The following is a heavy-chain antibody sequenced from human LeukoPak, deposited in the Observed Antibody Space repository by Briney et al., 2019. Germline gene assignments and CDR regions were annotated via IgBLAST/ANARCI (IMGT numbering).Heavy chain of an antibody. CDR2: ISYDGSNK. CDR3: ARDSSIVVVVAAFDY. V-gene: IGHV3-30-3*01. D-gene: IGHD2-15*01. CDR1: GFTFSSYA. Sequence: GGSLRLSCAASGFTFSSYAMHWVRQAPGKGLEWVAVISYDGSNKYYADSVKSRFTISRDNSKNTLYLQMNSLRAEDTAVYYCARDSSIVVVVAAFDYWGQGTLVTVSS. J-gene: IGHJ4*02.